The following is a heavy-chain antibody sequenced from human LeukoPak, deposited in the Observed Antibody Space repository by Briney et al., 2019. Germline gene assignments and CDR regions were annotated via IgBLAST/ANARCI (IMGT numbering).Heavy chain of an antibody. CDR2: ISAYNGNT. D-gene: IGHD5-12*01. V-gene: IGHV1-18*01. CDR3: ARRVRGYRGYGARTYYMDV. CDR1: GYTFTSYG. Sequence: ASVKVSCKASGYTFTSYGISWVRQAPGQGLEWMGWISAYNGNTNYAEKLQGRVTMTTDTSTSTAHMELRSLRSDDTAVYYCARRVRGYRGYGARTYYMDVWGKGTTVTVSS. J-gene: IGHJ6*03.